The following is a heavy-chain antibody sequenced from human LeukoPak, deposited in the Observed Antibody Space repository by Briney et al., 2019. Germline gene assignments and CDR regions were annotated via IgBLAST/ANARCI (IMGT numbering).Heavy chain of an antibody. Sequence: GGSLRLSCAASGFTFSAYIMNWVRQAPGKGLEWVSSISSGSTYIYDADSLKDRFTISRDNAKNSLYLQMSSLRAEDTAVYYCARERTCSSASCPLDVWGQGTTVTVSS. V-gene: IGHV3-21*01. D-gene: IGHD2-2*01. CDR2: ISSGSTYI. CDR3: ARERTCSSASCPLDV. J-gene: IGHJ6*02. CDR1: GFTFSAYI.